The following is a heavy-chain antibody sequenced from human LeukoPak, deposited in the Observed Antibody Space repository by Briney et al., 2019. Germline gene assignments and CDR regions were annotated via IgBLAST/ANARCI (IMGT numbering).Heavy chain of an antibody. CDR2: SIPVFPSP. Sequence: SVNVSCKASGASFSTYAFSWERRAPGKGLEWMGGSIPVFPSPRYAQQFQDRVTIFADGSKSTAYMELRGLRSEDTAIYYCAMPRHFHSDSTGYYQYCFDYWGQGTQVTVSS. J-gene: IGHJ4*02. CDR3: AMPRHFHSDSTGYYQYCFDY. D-gene: IGHD3-22*01. V-gene: IGHV1-69*13. CDR1: GASFSTYA.